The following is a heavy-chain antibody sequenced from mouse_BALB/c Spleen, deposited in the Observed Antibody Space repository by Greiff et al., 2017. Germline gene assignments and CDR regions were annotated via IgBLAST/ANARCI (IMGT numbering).Heavy chain of an antibody. CDR1: GYTFTSYT. D-gene: IGHD4-1*01. J-gene: IGHJ1*01. Sequence: QVQLKQSGAELARPGASVKMSCKASGYTFTSYTMHWVKQRPGQGLEWIGYINPSSGYTNYNQKFKDKATLTADKSSSTAYMQLSSLTSEDSAVYYCATGTYWYFDVWGAGTTVTVSS. V-gene: IGHV1-4*01. CDR2: INPSSGYT. CDR3: ATGTYWYFDV.